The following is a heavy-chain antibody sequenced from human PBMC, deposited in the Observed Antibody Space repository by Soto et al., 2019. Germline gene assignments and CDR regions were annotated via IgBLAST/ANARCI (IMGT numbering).Heavy chain of an antibody. D-gene: IGHD2-15*01. CDR3: ARAAYCSGGSCYPSCCQVVLFDP. CDR1: GHSLPELS. J-gene: IGHJ5*02. V-gene: IGHV1-24*01. Sequence: ASVKVSCKVSGHSLPELSIHWVRQGPGEGLEWMGGIDHEHGHKNYAQKFQGRVTMTTDTSTSTAYMELRSLRSDDTAVYYCARAAYCSGGSCYPSCCQVVLFDPWGQGTLVTVS. CDR2: IDHEHGHK.